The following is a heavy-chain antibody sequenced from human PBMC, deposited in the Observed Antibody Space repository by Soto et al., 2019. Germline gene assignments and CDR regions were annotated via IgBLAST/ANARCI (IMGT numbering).Heavy chain of an antibody. Sequence: ASVKVSCKASGYTFSSCFITAVRQAPGQGLEWMGWISAYNGNTNYAQNLQGRVTMTTDPSTRTAYTELSSLRPDDTAVYYCARDLPPVDYWGQGTLVTVSS. J-gene: IGHJ4*02. CDR2: ISAYNGNT. V-gene: IGHV1-18*01. CDR3: ARDLPPVDY. CDR1: GYTFSSCF.